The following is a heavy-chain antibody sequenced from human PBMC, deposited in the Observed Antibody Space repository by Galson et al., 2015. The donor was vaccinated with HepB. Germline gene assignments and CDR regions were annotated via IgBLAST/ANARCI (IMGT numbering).Heavy chain of an antibody. V-gene: IGHV3-21*01. Sequence: SLRLSCAASGFTFSSYSMNWVRQAPGKGLEWVSSISSSSSYIYYADSVKGRFTISRDNAKNSLYLQMNSLRAEDTAVYYCARDGARYCSSTSCYYYYYYYMDVWGKGTTVTVSS. D-gene: IGHD2-2*01. CDR2: ISSSSSYI. J-gene: IGHJ6*03. CDR3: ARDGARYCSSTSCYYYYYYYMDV. CDR1: GFTFSSYS.